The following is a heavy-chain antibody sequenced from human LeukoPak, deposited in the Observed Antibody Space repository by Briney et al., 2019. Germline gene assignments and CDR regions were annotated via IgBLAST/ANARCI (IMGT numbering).Heavy chain of an antibody. V-gene: IGHV3-23*01. Sequence: GGSLRLSCAASGFSFSSYAMSWVRQAPGKGLEWVSTMDSSGGSTNNADSVKGRFSVSRDKSKNTLYLQMNSLRAEDTAVYYCAKEDDVAVAGHGSIDFWGQGSLVTVSS. D-gene: IGHD6-19*01. CDR3: AKEDDVAVAGHGSIDF. J-gene: IGHJ4*02. CDR1: GFSFSSYA. CDR2: MDSSGGST.